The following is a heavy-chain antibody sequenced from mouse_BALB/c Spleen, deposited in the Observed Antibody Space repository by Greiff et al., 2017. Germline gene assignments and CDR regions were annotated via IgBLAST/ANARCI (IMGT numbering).Heavy chain of an antibody. J-gene: IGHJ2*01. Sequence: EVQLQQSGAELVRPGALVKLSCKASGFNIKDYYMHWVKQRPEQGLEWIGWIDPENGNTIYDPKFQGKASITADTSSNTAYLQLSSLTSEDTAVYYCASYYGSSYDYYFDYWGQGTTLTVSS. CDR2: IDPENGNT. CDR3: ASYYGSSYDYYFDY. D-gene: IGHD1-1*01. CDR1: GFNIKDYY. V-gene: IGHV14-1*02.